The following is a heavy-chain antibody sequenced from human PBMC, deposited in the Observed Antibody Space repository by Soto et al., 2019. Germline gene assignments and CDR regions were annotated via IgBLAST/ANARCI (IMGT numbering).Heavy chain of an antibody. CDR2: ICSDGGNT. Sequence: GGSLRLSCSASGFTFSSYAMHWVRQAPGKGLEYVSAICSDGGNTYYADSVKGRFTISRDNSKNTLYLQMNSLRAEDTAVYYCAIVGQARLMVYAIRVGPFDYWGQGTLVTVSS. V-gene: IGHV3-64*04. D-gene: IGHD2-8*01. CDR3: AIVGQARLMVYAIRVGPFDY. J-gene: IGHJ4*02. CDR1: GFTFSSYA.